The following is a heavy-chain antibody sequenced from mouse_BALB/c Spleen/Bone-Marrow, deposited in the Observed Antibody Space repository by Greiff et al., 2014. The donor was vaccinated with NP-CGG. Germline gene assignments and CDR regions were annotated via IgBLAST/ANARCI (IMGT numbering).Heavy chain of an antibody. V-gene: IGHV1S22*01. D-gene: IGHD1-1*01. J-gene: IGHJ4*01. CDR1: GYTFTSYW. CDR2: IYPGSGTI. Sequence: KQSGSELVRPGASVELSCKASGYTFTSYWIHWVKQRPGQGLEWIGNIYPGSGTINYDEKFKNKATLTVDTSSSIAYMQLSSLTSEDSAVYYCRCYDYTMDYWGQGTSVTVSS. CDR3: RCYDYTMDY.